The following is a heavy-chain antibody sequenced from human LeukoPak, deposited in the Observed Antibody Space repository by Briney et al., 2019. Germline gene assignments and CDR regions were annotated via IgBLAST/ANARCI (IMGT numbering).Heavy chain of an antibody. CDR3: ARDPRYYYDRGDAFDI. V-gene: IGHV3-53*01. Sequence: GGSLRLSCAASGFTVSSNYMSWVRQAPGKGLEWVSVIYSGGSTYYADSVKGRFTISRDNSKNTLYLQMNSLRAEDTAVYYCARDPRYYYDRGDAFDIWGQGTMVTVSS. CDR1: GFTVSSNY. J-gene: IGHJ3*02. CDR2: IYSGGST. D-gene: IGHD3-22*01.